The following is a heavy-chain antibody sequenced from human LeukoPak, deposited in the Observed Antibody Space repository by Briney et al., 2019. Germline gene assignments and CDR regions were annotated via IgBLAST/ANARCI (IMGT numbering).Heavy chain of an antibody. D-gene: IGHD6-13*01. Sequence: GASVKVSCKASGYTFTSYYMHWVRQAPGQGLEWMGIINPSGGSTSYAQKFQGRVTMTRDTSTSTVYMELSSLRSEDTAVYYCARDTPIAAAENYYYGMDVWGQGTTVTVSS. CDR1: GYTFTSYY. CDR2: INPSGGST. V-gene: IGHV1-46*01. CDR3: ARDTPIAAAENYYYGMDV. J-gene: IGHJ6*02.